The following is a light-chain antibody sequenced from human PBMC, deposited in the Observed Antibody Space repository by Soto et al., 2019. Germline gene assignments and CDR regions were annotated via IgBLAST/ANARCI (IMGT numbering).Light chain of an antibody. CDR1: QSISDR. V-gene: IGKV1-5*03. CDR2: RAS. CDR3: QQYDIDSAIT. J-gene: IGKJ2*01. Sequence: DIRLTQSPSTLSASVGDRVTITCRASQSISDRLAWYQQKSGKSPRLLIYRASSLENGVPSRFSGSGSGTEFTLTISSLQPDDVATYSFQQYDIDSAITFGQGTKRDI.